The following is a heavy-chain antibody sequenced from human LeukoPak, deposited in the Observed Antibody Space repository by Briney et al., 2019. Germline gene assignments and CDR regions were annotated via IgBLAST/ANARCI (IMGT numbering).Heavy chain of an antibody. Sequence: SETLSLTCTVSGGSISNYYWNWIRQPAGKGLEWIGRIYTSGSTNYNPSLKSRVTISVDKSKNQFSLKLSSVTAADTAVYYCARLPDPWGQGTLVTVSS. CDR3: ARLPDP. CDR1: GGSISNYY. J-gene: IGHJ5*02. V-gene: IGHV4-4*07. CDR2: IYTSGST.